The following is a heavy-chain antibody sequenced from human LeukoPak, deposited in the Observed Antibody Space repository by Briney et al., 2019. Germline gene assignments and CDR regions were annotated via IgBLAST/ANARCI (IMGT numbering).Heavy chain of an antibody. V-gene: IGHV3-7*01. Sequence: GGSLRLSCAASGFTFNTYWMNWVRQAPGKGLGWVANIKPDGSDKYYVDSVKGRFTISRDNAKNSLYLQMNSLRAEDTAVYYCAAAGYSSGDYWGQGTLVTVSS. J-gene: IGHJ4*02. CDR1: GFTFNTYW. D-gene: IGHD6-19*01. CDR3: AAAGYSSGDY. CDR2: IKPDGSDK.